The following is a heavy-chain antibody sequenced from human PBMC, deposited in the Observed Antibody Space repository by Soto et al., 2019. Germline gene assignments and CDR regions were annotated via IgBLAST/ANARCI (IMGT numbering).Heavy chain of an antibody. J-gene: IGHJ6*02. CDR1: GGTFSSYA. V-gene: IGHV1-69*01. CDR3: AKLARRAGYYYGMDV. D-gene: IGHD1-1*01. Sequence: QVQLVQSGAEVKKPGSSVKVSCKASGGTFSSYAISWVRQAPGQGLEWMGGIIPIFGTANYAQKFQGRVTIVGDESTSTAYRELSSLRSDDTAVYYCAKLARRAGYYYGMDVWGQGNTVTVSS. CDR2: IIPIFGTA.